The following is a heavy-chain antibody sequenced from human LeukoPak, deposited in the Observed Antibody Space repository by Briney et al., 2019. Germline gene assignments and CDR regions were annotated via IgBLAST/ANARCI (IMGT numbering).Heavy chain of an antibody. Sequence: ASVKVSCKASGYTFTSYYMHWVRQAPGQELEWMGIINPSGGSTSYAQKFQGRVTMTRDTSTSTVYMELSSLRSEDTAVYYCARGSLVVVAATRFDYWGQGTLATVSS. CDR2: INPSGGST. CDR1: GYTFTSYY. V-gene: IGHV1-46*01. CDR3: ARGSLVVVAATRFDY. J-gene: IGHJ4*02. D-gene: IGHD2-15*01.